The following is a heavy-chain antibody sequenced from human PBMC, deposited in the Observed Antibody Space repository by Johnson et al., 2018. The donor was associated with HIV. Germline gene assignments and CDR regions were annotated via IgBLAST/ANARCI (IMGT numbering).Heavy chain of an antibody. V-gene: IGHV3-13*01. D-gene: IGHD2-15*01. CDR1: GFTFSSYD. Sequence: VQLVESGGGLVQPGGSLRLSCAASGFTFSSYDMHWVRQATGKGLEWVSAIGTACDTYYPGSVQDRFTISRDNSKNTLYLQMDSLRAEDMAIYYCARGYCSGGICYPNDAFDIWGQGTMVTVSS. J-gene: IGHJ3*02. CDR3: ARGYCSGGICYPNDAFDI. CDR2: IGTACDT.